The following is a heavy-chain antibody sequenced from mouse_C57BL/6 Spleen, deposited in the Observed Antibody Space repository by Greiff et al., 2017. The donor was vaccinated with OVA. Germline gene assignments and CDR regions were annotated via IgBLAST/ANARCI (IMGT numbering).Heavy chain of an antibody. D-gene: IGHD2-5*01. CDR2: IYPGGGYT. V-gene: IGHV1-63*01. Sequence: QVQLQQSGAELVRPGTSVKMSCKASGYTFTNYWIGWAKQRPGHGLEWIGDIYPGGGYTNYNEKFKGKATLTADKSSSTAYMQFSSLTSEDSAIYYCARGSYYSNYVGYFDVWGTGTTVTVSS. CDR1: GYTFTNYW. J-gene: IGHJ1*03. CDR3: ARGSYYSNYVGYFDV.